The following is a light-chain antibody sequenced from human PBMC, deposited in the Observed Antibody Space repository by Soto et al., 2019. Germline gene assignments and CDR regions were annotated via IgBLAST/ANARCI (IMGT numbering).Light chain of an antibody. CDR2: GAS. J-gene: IGKJ2*01. CDR3: QQYNNWPPYT. CDR1: QSVSSS. Sequence: EIVMTQSPATLFVSPGERATLSCRASQSVSSSLAWYQQKPGQAPRLLIYGASTRATGIPARFSGSGSGTEFTLTISSLQSEDFAVYYCQQYNNWPPYTFGQGTKLEIK. V-gene: IGKV3-15*01.